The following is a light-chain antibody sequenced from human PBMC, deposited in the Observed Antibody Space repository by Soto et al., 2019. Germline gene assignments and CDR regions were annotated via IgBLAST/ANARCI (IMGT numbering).Light chain of an antibody. CDR1: QSLLHSNGYNY. Sequence: DIVMTQSPLSLPVTPGEPASISCRSSQSLLHSNGYNYLDWYLQKPGQSPQLLIYLGSNRASGVPDRFSGSGSGTDFTLKISRVEAEDVGVYYCMQALQTPWTFGQRTKMNI. CDR3: MQALQTPWT. V-gene: IGKV2-28*01. CDR2: LGS. J-gene: IGKJ1*01.